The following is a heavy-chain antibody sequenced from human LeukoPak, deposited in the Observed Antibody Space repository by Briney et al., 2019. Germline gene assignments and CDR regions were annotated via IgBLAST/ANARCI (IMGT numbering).Heavy chain of an antibody. J-gene: IGHJ4*02. CDR1: GFPFSSYD. CDR3: ASVGGYDPLFDY. D-gene: IGHD5-12*01. CDR2: ISSYDGSNK. V-gene: IGHV3-30-3*01. Sequence: GGSLRLSFAASGFPFSSYDMHWVRPAPGKGLGWVAVISSYDGSNKYYADAVKGRFTISRDNSKNTLYLQMNSLRAEDTGVYYCASVGGYDPLFDYWGQGTLVTVSS.